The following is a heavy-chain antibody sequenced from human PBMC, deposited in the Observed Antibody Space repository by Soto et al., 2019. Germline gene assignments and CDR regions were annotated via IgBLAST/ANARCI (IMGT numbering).Heavy chain of an antibody. D-gene: IGHD3-3*01. CDR3: ARNAPAILRFLEWLFQNYYYYYMDV. CDR2: ISSSSSYI. Sequence: EVQLVESGGGLVKPGGSLRLSCAASGFTFGSYSMNWVRQAPGKGLEWVSSISSSSSYIYYADSVKGRFTISRDNAKNSLYLQMNSLRAEDTAVYYCARNAPAILRFLEWLFQNYYYYYMDVWGKGTTVTVSS. V-gene: IGHV3-21*01. J-gene: IGHJ6*03. CDR1: GFTFGSYS.